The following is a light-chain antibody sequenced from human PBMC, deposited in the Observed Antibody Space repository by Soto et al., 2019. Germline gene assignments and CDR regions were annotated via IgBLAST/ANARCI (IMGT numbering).Light chain of an antibody. J-gene: IGKJ4*01. CDR2: GAS. V-gene: IGKV3-20*01. Sequence: EIVLTQSPGTLSLSPEERATLSCRASQSVSSSYLAWYQQKPGQAPRLLIYGASSRATGIPDRFSGSGSGTDFTLTISRLEPADFAVYYCQQYGSSPPLTFGGGTKVDIK. CDR1: QSVSSSY. CDR3: QQYGSSPPLT.